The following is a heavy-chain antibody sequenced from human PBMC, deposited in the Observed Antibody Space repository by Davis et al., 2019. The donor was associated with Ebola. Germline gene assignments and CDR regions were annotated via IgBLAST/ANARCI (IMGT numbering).Heavy chain of an antibody. CDR1: GYSFTSYW. J-gene: IGHJ6*02. D-gene: IGHD5-12*01. V-gene: IGHV5-51*01. CDR2: IYPGDSDT. Sequence: GESLKISCKGSGYSFTSYWIGWVRQMPGKGLEWMGIIYPGDSDTRYSPSFQGQVTISADKSISTAYLQWSSLKASYTAMYYCARLIVATSSDYYHGMDVWGQGTTVTVSS. CDR3: ARLIVATSSDYYHGMDV.